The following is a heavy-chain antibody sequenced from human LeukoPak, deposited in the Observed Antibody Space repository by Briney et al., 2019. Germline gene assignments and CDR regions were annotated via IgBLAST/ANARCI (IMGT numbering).Heavy chain of an antibody. D-gene: IGHD1-1*01. CDR3: ATDDVTTGTKTALGY. CDR2: IVVGSGNT. J-gene: IGHJ4*02. Sequence: SVKVSCKASGFTFTSSAVQWVRQARGQGLEWIGWIVVGSGNTNYAQKFQERVTINRDMSTSTAYMESSSLRSEDTAVYYCATDDVTTGTKTALGYWGQGTLVTVSS. CDR1: GFTFTSSA. V-gene: IGHV1-58*01.